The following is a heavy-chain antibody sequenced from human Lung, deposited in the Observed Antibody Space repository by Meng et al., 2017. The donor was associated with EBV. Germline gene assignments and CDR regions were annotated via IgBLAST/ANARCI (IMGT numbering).Heavy chain of an antibody. CDR2: IYYTGST. V-gene: IGHV4-30-4*01. CDR3: ARNYYFDY. J-gene: IGHJ4*02. Sequence: QLQLQASGSGLVKPSQTLSLTCAVSGGSINSGDYYWSWIRQPPGKGLEWIGYIYYTGSTYYNPSLKSRVTISMDTSKNQFSLRLSSVTAADTAVYYCARNYYFDYWGQGTLVTVSS. CDR1: GGSINSGDYY.